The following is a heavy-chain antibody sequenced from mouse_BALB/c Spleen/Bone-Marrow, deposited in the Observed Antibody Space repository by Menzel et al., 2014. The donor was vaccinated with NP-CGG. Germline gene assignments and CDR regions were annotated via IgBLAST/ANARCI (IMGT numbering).Heavy chain of an antibody. Sequence: EVKLMESGGGLVQPGGSLKLSCAASGFDFSRYWMSWVRQAPGKGLEWNGEINPDSSTINYTPSLKDKFIISRDNAKNTLYLQMSKVRSEDTALYYCARQGYYGKGDYWGQGTTLTVSS. CDR3: ARQGYYGKGDY. J-gene: IGHJ2*01. V-gene: IGHV4-1*02. D-gene: IGHD2-1*01. CDR2: INPDSSTI. CDR1: GFDFSRYW.